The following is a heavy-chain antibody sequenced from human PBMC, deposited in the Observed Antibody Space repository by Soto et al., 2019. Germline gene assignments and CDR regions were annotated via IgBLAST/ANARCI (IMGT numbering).Heavy chain of an antibody. CDR3: ARSPRRSGYCSSTSCYEDYYYGMDV. J-gene: IGHJ6*02. V-gene: IGHV1-69*13. CDR2: IIPIFGTA. D-gene: IGHD2-2*01. Sequence: ASVKFSCKASGGTFSSYAISWVRQTPGQGREGMGGIIPIFGTANYAQKFQGRVTITADESTSTAYMELSSLRSEDTAVYYSARSPRRSGYCSSTSCYEDYYYGMDVWGQGTTVTVSS. CDR1: GGTFSSYA.